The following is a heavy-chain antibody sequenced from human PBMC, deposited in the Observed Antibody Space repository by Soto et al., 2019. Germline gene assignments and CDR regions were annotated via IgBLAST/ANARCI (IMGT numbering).Heavy chain of an antibody. V-gene: IGHV3-23*01. J-gene: IGHJ4*02. CDR1: GFTFSSYA. CDR2: ISGGRGST. CDR3: AKKGAVGATYFFDY. Sequence: EVQLLESGGGLVQPGGSLRLSCAASGFTFSSYAMSWVRQAPGKGLEWVSAISGGRGSTHYADSVKGRFTISRDTSKNTLYLQINSLRAADTAVYYCAKKGAVGATYFFDYWGQGALVTVSS. D-gene: IGHD1-26*01.